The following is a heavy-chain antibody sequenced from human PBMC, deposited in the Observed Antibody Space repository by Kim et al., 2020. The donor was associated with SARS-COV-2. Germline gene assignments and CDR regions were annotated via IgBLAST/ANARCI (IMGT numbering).Heavy chain of an antibody. D-gene: IGHD1-26*01. CDR3: ARDALAVGADYFDY. Sequence: NPALKSRVTISVDPSKNQFSLKLSSVTAADTAVYYCARDALAVGADYFDYWGQGTLVTVSS. V-gene: IGHV4-31*02. J-gene: IGHJ4*02.